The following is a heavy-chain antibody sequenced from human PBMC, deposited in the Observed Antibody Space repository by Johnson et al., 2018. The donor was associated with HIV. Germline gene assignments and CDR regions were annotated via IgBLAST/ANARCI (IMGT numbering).Heavy chain of an antibody. Sequence: QVQLVESGGGVVQPGRSLRLACVTSGFSISNYAMHWVRQAPGKGLEWVAVISNDGSLQYYTDSVKGRFTISRANSKNTVFLQMNSLRSDDTAVYFCARDQAYRSSWAFSFDIWGQGTMVIVSS. J-gene: IGHJ3*02. CDR2: ISNDGSLQ. V-gene: IGHV3-30*04. CDR3: ARDQAYRSSWAFSFDI. D-gene: IGHD6-13*01. CDR1: GFSISNYA.